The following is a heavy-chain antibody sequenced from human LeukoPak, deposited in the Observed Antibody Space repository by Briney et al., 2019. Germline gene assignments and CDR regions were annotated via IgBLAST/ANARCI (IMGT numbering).Heavy chain of an antibody. J-gene: IGHJ5*02. V-gene: IGHV4-39*07. CDR2: IYYSGST. CDR3: ARLWFGESSWFDP. CDR1: GGSISSSTYY. D-gene: IGHD3-10*01. Sequence: PSETLSLTCTVSGGSISSSTYYWGWIRQPPGKGLEWIGSIYYSGSTYYNPSLKSRVTISVDRSKNQFSLKLSSVTAADTAVYYCARLWFGESSWFDPWGQGTLVTVSS.